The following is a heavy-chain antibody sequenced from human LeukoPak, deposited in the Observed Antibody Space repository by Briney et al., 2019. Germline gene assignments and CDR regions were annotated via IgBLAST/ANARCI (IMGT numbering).Heavy chain of an antibody. Sequence: GGSLRLSCAASGFTFDDYAMHCVRQAPGKGLEWVSGISWNSGSIGYADSVKGRFTISRDNAKNSLYLQMNSLRAEDTALYYCAKAEYYGSGTFDPWGQGTLVTVSS. V-gene: IGHV3-9*01. CDR1: GFTFDDYA. CDR3: AKAEYYGSGTFDP. J-gene: IGHJ5*02. CDR2: ISWNSGSI. D-gene: IGHD3-10*01.